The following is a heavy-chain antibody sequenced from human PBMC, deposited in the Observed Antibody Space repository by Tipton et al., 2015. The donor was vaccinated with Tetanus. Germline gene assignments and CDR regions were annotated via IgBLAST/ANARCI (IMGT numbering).Heavy chain of an antibody. Sequence: SLRLSCAASGFTFSSYGMHWVRQAPGKGLEWVAVIWYDGSNKYYADSVKGRFTISRDNSKNTLYLQMNSLRAEDTAVYYCARGPYSSPQWYFDLWGRGTLVTVSS. CDR2: IWYDGSNK. V-gene: IGHV3-33*01. D-gene: IGHD6-13*01. CDR1: GFTFSSYG. CDR3: ARGPYSSPQWYFDL. J-gene: IGHJ2*01.